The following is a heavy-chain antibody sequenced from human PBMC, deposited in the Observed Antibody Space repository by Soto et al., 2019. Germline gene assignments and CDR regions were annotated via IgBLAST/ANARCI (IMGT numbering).Heavy chain of an antibody. CDR1: GYTFTSYA. CDR3: ARGYYDILTVGRFDP. D-gene: IGHD3-9*01. Sequence: ASVKVSCKASGYTFTSYAMHWVRQAPGQRLEWMGWINAGNGNTKYSQKFQGRVTITGDTSASTAYMELSSLRSEDTAVYYCARGYYDILTVGRFDPWGQGTLVTVSS. V-gene: IGHV1-3*01. CDR2: INAGNGNT. J-gene: IGHJ5*02.